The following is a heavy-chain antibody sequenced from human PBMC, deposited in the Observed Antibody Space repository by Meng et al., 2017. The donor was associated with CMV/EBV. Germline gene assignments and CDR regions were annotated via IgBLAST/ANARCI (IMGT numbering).Heavy chain of an antibody. V-gene: IGHV3-21*01. D-gene: IGHD1-26*01. CDR1: GCTFSSYS. Sequence: SCAASGCTFSSYSMNWVRQAPGKGLEWVSSISSSSSYIYYADSVKGRFTISRDNAKNSLYLQMNSLRAEDTAVYYCARDQRYRKAFDYWGQGTLVTV. J-gene: IGHJ4*02. CDR2: ISSSSSYI. CDR3: ARDQRYRKAFDY.